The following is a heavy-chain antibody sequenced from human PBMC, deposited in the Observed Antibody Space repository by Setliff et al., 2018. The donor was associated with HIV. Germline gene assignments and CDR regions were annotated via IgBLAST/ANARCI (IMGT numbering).Heavy chain of an antibody. D-gene: IGHD6-19*01. V-gene: IGHV4-59*12. J-gene: IGHJ4*02. CDR3: ARGVRDNSGWSSYYFDY. CDR1: GGSISSYY. Sequence: PSETLSLTCTVSGGSISSYYWSWIRQPPGKGLEWIGYIYYSGSTNYNPSLKSRATISVDTSKNQFSLKLSSVTAADTAVYYCARGVRDNSGWSSYYFDYWGQGTLVTVSS. CDR2: IYYSGST.